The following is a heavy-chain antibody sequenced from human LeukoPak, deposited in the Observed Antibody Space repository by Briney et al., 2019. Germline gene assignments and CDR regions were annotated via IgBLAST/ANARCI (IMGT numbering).Heavy chain of an antibody. Sequence: SETLSLTCTVSGGSISSGGYYCSWIRQHPGKGLEWIGYIYYSGSTYYNPSLKSRVTISVDTSKNQFSLKLSSVTAADTAVYYCARESSAFGRRTHWFDPWGQGTLVTVSS. CDR2: IYYSGST. J-gene: IGHJ5*02. CDR3: ARESSAFGRRTHWFDP. CDR1: GGSISSGGYY. D-gene: IGHD1-26*01. V-gene: IGHV4-31*03.